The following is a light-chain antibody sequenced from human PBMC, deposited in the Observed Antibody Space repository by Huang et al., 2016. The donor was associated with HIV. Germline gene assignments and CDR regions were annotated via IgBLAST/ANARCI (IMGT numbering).Light chain of an antibody. V-gene: IGKV3-20*01. CDR1: QSVTSNY. CDR2: GAS. Sequence: EIVLTQSPGPLSLSPGERATLSCRVSQSVTSNYLAWYQQKPVQAPRLLIYGASSRATGISDKFSGRGAGTDFTLTISRLEPEDFAVYYWQQYGSSPPITFGQGTRLEIK. CDR3: QQYGSSPPIT. J-gene: IGKJ5*01.